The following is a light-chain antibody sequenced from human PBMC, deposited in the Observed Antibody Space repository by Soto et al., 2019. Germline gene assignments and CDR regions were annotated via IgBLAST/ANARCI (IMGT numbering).Light chain of an antibody. V-gene: IGKV3-15*01. Sequence: ERVMTQSPATLSVFAGERATLSCRASQNVSINLAWYQQKPGQAPRLLIYGASTRATGIPARFSGSGSGTEFTLTISSLQSEDFAVYYCQQYNNSPPYTFGQGTKLEI. CDR1: QNVSIN. J-gene: IGKJ2*01. CDR2: GAS. CDR3: QQYNNSPPYT.